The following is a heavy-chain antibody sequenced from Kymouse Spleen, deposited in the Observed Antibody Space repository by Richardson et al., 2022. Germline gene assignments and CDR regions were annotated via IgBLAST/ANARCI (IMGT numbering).Heavy chain of an antibody. V-gene: IGHV3-30*18. J-gene: IGHJ6*02. D-gene: IGHD6-13*01. Sequence: QVQLVESGGGVVQPGRSLRLSCAASGFTFSSYGMHWVRQAPGKGLEWVAVISYDGSNKYYADSVKGRFTISRDNSKNTLYLQMNSLRAEDTAVYYCAKGRYSSSPFMDVWGQGTTVTVSS. CDR2: ISYDGSNK. CDR3: AKGRYSSSPFMDV. CDR1: GFTFSSYG.